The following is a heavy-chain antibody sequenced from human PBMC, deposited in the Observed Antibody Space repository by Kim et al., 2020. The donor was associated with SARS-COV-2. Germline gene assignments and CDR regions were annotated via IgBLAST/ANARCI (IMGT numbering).Heavy chain of an antibody. D-gene: IGHD2-2*01. CDR2: ISWDGGST. CDR1: GFTFDDYT. Sequence: GGSLRLSCAASGFTFDDYTMHWVRQAPGKGLEWVSLISWDGGSTYYADSVKGRFTISRDNSKNSLYLQMNSLRTEDTALYYCAKDIGNPNIVVVPAARVWYYGMDVWGQGTTVTVSS. J-gene: IGHJ6*02. V-gene: IGHV3-43*01. CDR3: AKDIGNPNIVVVPAARVWYYGMDV.